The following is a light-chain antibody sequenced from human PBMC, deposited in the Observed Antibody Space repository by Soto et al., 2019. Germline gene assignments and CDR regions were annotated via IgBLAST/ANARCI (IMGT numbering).Light chain of an antibody. Sequence: QSVLTQPPSASGSPGQSVTISCTGTSSPVGGYHYVSWYQQFPGKAPKLMIYAVSQRPSGVPDRFSGSESGNTASLTISGLQADDEADYYCCSYAGRYTYVFGSGTKVTVL. CDR2: AVS. J-gene: IGLJ1*01. CDR1: SSPVGGYHY. V-gene: IGLV2-11*01. CDR3: CSYAGRYTYV.